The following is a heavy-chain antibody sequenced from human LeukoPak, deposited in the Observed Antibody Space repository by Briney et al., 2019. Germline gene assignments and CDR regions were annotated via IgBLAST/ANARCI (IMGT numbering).Heavy chain of an antibody. Sequence: SQTLSLTCTVSGVSISSGSYYWTWIRQHPGKGLEWIGYIYYGGKTHYNPSLRSRVTILADTSKNHFSVNLTSVTGADTALYYCASLPRITISGVVDYWGQGTLVAVSS. D-gene: IGHD3-3*01. CDR3: ASLPRITISGVVDY. CDR1: GVSISSGSYY. J-gene: IGHJ4*02. V-gene: IGHV4-31*03. CDR2: IYYGGKT.